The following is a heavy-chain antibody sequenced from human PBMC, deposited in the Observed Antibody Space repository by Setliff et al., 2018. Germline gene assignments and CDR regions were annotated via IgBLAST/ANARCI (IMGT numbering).Heavy chain of an antibody. CDR2: IRSSNSYT. V-gene: IGHV3-11*03. CDR1: GFTFSDYY. Sequence: GGSLRLSCVVSGFTFSDYYMSWIRQAPGKGLEWVSYIRSSNSYTNYADSVKGRFTISRDNAKNSLYLQMNSLRAEDTAVYYCAKFVGYTYGYDYWGRGTLVTVSS. D-gene: IGHD5-18*01. CDR3: AKFVGYTYGYDY. J-gene: IGHJ4*02.